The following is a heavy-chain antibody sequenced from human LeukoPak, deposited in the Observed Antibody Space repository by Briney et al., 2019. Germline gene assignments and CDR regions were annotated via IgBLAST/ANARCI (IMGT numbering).Heavy chain of an antibody. Sequence: SETLSLTCTVSGGSISGYYWNWIRQPPGKGLEWIGYIYYSGSTNYNPSLKSRVTISGDTSKNQFSLKMSYVTAADTAVYYCARTFSGATTDYFDYWGQGTLVTVSS. CDR3: ARTFSGATTDYFDY. V-gene: IGHV4-59*01. CDR2: IYYSGST. D-gene: IGHD1-26*01. CDR1: GGSISGYY. J-gene: IGHJ4*02.